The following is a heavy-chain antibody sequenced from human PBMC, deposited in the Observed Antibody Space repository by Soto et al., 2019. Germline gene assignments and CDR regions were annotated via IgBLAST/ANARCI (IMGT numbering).Heavy chain of an antibody. Sequence: GGSLRLSCAASGFTFSSYWMHWVRQAPGKGLVWVSRINSDGSSTSYADSVKGRFTISRDNAKNTLYLQMNSLRAEDTAVYYCARGDIVVVPAAMLYYYYMDVGGKGTTVTVSS. J-gene: IGHJ6*03. CDR1: GFTFSSYW. CDR2: INSDGSST. V-gene: IGHV3-74*01. D-gene: IGHD2-2*01. CDR3: ARGDIVVVPAAMLYYYYMDV.